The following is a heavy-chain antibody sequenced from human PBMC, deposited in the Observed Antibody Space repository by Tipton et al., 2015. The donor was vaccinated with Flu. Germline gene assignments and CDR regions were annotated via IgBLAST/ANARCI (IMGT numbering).Heavy chain of an antibody. CDR3: ARAGWGGYKSRAV. Sequence: SLRLSCAATGFAFGTDWMSWVRQAPGKGLEWVANINQDGSQKYYVDSVRGRFTISRDNAKNAQYLQMNSLRVENTATYYCARAGWGGYKSRAVWGQGTLVTV. V-gene: IGHV3-7*01. CDR2: INQDGSQK. CDR1: GFAFGTDW. J-gene: IGHJ4*02. D-gene: IGHD5-24*01.